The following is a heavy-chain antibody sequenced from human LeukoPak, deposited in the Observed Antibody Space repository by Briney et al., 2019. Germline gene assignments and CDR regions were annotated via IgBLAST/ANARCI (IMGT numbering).Heavy chain of an antibody. Sequence: KAGGSLRLSCAASGFAFSSYSMNWVRQAPGKGLEWVSSITSSSSYIFYADSVKGRFIISRDNAKNSLYLQMNSLRDEDTAVYYCARDRGYSSYWGQGTLVTVSS. CDR3: ARDRGYSSY. CDR2: ITSSSSYI. V-gene: IGHV3-21*01. CDR1: GFAFSSYS. D-gene: IGHD5-18*01. J-gene: IGHJ4*02.